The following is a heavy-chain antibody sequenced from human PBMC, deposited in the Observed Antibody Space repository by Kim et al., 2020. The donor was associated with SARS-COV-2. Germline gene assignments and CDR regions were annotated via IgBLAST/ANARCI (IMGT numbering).Heavy chain of an antibody. CDR1: GFTFNRFA. V-gene: IGHV3-23*01. CDR3: AKSPPSGWRFDH. J-gene: IGHJ4*02. CDR2: ITAGGGGSK. Sequence: GGSLRLSCAASGFTFNRFAMNWVRQAPGKGLEWVSSITAGGGGSKFYADSVKGRFTISRDSSRNTLDLQMDSLRAEDTAVYYCAKSPPSGWRFDHWGQGALVRVSS. D-gene: IGHD6-19*01.